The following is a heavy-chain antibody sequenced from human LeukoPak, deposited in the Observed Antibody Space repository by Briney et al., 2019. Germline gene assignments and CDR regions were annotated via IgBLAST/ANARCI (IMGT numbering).Heavy chain of an antibody. Sequence: GGSLRLSCAASGFTFSSYSMDWVRQAPGKGLEWVSYIGGSATTTYYADSVKGRFTISGDNAKNSLYLQMNSLRDEDTAVYYCTRDPYSSRWDYFDYWGQGTLVTVSS. CDR2: IGGSATTT. CDR1: GFTFSSYS. CDR3: TRDPYSSRWDYFDY. V-gene: IGHV3-48*02. J-gene: IGHJ4*02. D-gene: IGHD6-13*01.